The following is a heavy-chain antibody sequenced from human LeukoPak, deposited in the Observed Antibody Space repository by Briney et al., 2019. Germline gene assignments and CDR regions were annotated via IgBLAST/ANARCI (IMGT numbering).Heavy chain of an antibody. CDR3: ARHRVDIVATIGFDP. CDR2: IYYSGST. D-gene: IGHD5-12*01. V-gene: IGHV4-59*08. J-gene: IGHJ5*02. Sequence: TSETLSLTCTVSGGSISSYYWSWIRQPAGKGLEWIGYIYYSGSTSYNPSLKSRVTISVDTSKNQFSLKLSSVTAADTAVYYCARHRVDIVATIGFDPWGQGTLVTVSS. CDR1: GGSISSYY.